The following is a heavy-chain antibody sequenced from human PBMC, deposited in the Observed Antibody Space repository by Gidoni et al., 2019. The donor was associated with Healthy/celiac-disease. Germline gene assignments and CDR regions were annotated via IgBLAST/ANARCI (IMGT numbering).Heavy chain of an antibody. CDR1: GFTFSSYS. CDR2: IISSSSYI. Sequence: EVQLVESGGGLVTPGGSLRLYCATSGFTFSSYSMNWVRQAPGKGLEWVSSIISSSSYIYYADSVKGRFTISRDNAKNSLYLQMNSLRAEDTAVYYCASDFWSTNGDYWGQGTLVTVSS. CDR3: ASDFWSTNGDY. J-gene: IGHJ4*02. D-gene: IGHD3-3*01. V-gene: IGHV3-21*01.